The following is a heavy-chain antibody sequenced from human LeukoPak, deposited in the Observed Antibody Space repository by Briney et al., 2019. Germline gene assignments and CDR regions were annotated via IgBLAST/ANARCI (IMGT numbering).Heavy chain of an antibody. D-gene: IGHD5-12*01. Sequence: SETLSLTCTVSGGSISSYYWSWIRQPPGKGLEWIGYIYYSGSTNYNPSLKSRVTISVDTSKNQFSLKLSSVTAADTAVYYCARDRRYSGYDSALDYWGQGTLVTVSS. V-gene: IGHV4-59*01. CDR2: IYYSGST. J-gene: IGHJ4*02. CDR3: ARDRRYSGYDSALDY. CDR1: GGSISSYY.